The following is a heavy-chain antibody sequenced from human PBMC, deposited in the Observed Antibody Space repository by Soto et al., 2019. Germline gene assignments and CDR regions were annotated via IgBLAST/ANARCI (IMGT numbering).Heavy chain of an antibody. CDR2: VYSGGTT. CDR1: GFTVSSNY. V-gene: IGHV3-66*01. J-gene: IGHJ4*02. D-gene: IGHD1-1*01. CDR3: ARGSPTVY. Sequence: GGSLRLSCAASGFTVSSNYMSWVRQAPGKGLEWVSLVYSGGTTYYADSVKGRFTISRDNSENTLYLQMNSLRAEDTAVYYCARGSPTVYWGQGTLXTVSS.